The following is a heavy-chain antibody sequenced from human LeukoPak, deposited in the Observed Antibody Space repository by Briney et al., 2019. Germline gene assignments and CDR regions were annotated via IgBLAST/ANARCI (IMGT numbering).Heavy chain of an antibody. D-gene: IGHD6-6*01. Sequence: GASVKVSCKASGYTFTSYAMNWVRQVPGQGLEWMGWINTNTGNPTYAQGFTGRFVFSLDTSVSTAYLQISSLKAEDTAVYYCARSRLIAARSWFDPWGQGTLVTVSS. V-gene: IGHV7-4-1*02. J-gene: IGHJ5*02. CDR2: INTNTGNP. CDR1: GYTFTSYA. CDR3: ARSRLIAARSWFDP.